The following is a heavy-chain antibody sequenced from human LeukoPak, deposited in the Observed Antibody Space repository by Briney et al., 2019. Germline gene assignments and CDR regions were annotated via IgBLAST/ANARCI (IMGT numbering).Heavy chain of an antibody. D-gene: IGHD4-23*01. V-gene: IGHV4-31*03. CDR1: GGSISSGGYY. CDR2: IYYSGST. Sequence: SETLSLTCTVSGGSISSGGYYWSWIRQHPGKGLEWIGYIYYSGSTYYNPSPKSRVTISVDTSKNQFSLKLSSVTAADTAVYYCARFSSTVVTRYFDYWGQGTLVTVSS. J-gene: IGHJ4*02. CDR3: ARFSSTVVTRYFDY.